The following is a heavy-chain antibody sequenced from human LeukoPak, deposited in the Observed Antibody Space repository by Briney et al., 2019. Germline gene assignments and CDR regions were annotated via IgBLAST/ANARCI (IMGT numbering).Heavy chain of an antibody. D-gene: IGHD3-10*02. V-gene: IGHV3-48*03. CDR1: GFTFSSYE. CDR3: AELGITMIGGV. Sequence: GSLRLSCAASGFTFSSYEMNWVRQAPGKGLEWVSYISGSGSTIYYADSVKGRFTISRDNAKNSLYLQMNSLRAEDTAVYYCAELGITMIGGVWGKGTTVTISS. CDR2: ISGSGSTI. J-gene: IGHJ6*04.